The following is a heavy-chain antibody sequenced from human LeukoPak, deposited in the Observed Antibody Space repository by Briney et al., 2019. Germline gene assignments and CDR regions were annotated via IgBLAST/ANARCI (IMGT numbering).Heavy chain of an antibody. V-gene: IGHV3-7*01. Sequence: GGPLRLSCAASGFNYDSYWMSWVRQAPGKGLEWVANIKEDGSEKYYVDSVKGRFTISRDNAKNSVYLQMNSLRAEDTAVYYCARRKTGHSVFENWGQGTLVIVSS. CDR3: ARRKTGHSVFEN. J-gene: IGHJ4*02. D-gene: IGHD7-27*01. CDR1: GFNYDSYW. CDR2: IKEDGSEK.